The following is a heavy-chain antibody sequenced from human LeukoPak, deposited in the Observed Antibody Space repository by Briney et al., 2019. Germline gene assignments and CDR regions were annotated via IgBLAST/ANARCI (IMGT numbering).Heavy chain of an antibody. D-gene: IGHD6-13*01. J-gene: IGHJ3*02. V-gene: IGHV1-2*02. CDR1: GYTFTGYY. CDR2: INPNSGGT. Sequence: ASVKVSCKASGYTFTGYYLHWVRQAPGQGLEWVGWINPNSGGTNYAQKFQGRVTMTRDTSISTAYMELSRLRSDDTAVYYCARVRRYSSSIDAFNIWGQGTMVTVSS. CDR3: ARVRRYSSSIDAFNI.